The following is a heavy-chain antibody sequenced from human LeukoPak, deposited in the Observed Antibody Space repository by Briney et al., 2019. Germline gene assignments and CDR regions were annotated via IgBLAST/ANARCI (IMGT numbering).Heavy chain of an antibody. J-gene: IGHJ6*03. D-gene: IGHD4-17*01. CDR3: ARVSVTTSWDYYYYYYYMDV. CDR2: ISSSGSTI. CDR1: GFTFSSYE. Sequence: PGGSLRLSCAASGFTFSSYEMNWLRQAPGKGLEWVSYISSSGSTIYYADSVKGRFTISRDNAKNSLYLQMNSLRAEDTAVYYCARVSVTTSWDYYYYYYYMDVWGKGTTVTVSS. V-gene: IGHV3-48*03.